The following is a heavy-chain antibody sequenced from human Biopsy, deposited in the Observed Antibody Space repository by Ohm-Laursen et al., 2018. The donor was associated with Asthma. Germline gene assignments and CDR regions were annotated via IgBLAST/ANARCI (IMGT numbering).Heavy chain of an antibody. CDR2: INPNSGGT. Sequence: ASVKVSCKASGHTFIGCHIHRMRQAPGQGLEWMGRINPNSGGTNYAQKFQGRVTMTRDTSISTAYMEVSRLRSDDTAVYYCARGQKSAGDRWFDPWGQGTLVTVSS. D-gene: IGHD6-13*01. CDR3: ARGQKSAGDRWFDP. J-gene: IGHJ5*02. V-gene: IGHV1-2*06. CDR1: GHTFIGCH.